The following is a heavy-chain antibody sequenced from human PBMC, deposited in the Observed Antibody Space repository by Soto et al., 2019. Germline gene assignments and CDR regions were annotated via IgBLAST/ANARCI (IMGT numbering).Heavy chain of an antibody. D-gene: IGHD2-2*01. V-gene: IGHV4-31*02. CDR2: FYYSGST. CDR3: GVVPAARDVPNWFDP. J-gene: IGHJ5*02. Sequence: HTGKGLEWIGYFYYSGSTYYNPSLKSRVTISVDTSKNQFSLKLSSVTAADTAVYYCGVVPAARDVPNWFDPWGQGTLVTVSS.